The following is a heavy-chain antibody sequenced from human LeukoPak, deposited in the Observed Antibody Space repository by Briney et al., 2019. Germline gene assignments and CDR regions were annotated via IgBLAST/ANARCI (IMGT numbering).Heavy chain of an antibody. J-gene: IGHJ6*03. CDR3: VRAASFYYYYYMDV. D-gene: IGHD6-25*01. CDR2: IYSGGST. Sequence: GGSLRLSCAASGFTVSSNYMSWVRQAPGKGVEWVSVIYSGGSTYYADSVKGRFTISRDNSKNTLYLQMNSLRAEDTAVYYCVRAASFYYYYYMDVWGKGTTVTVSS. CDR1: GFTVSSNY. V-gene: IGHV3-53*01.